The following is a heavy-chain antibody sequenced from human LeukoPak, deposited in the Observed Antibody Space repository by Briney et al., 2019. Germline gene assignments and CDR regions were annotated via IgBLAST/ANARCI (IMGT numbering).Heavy chain of an antibody. CDR1: GFTFSSYS. Sequence: PGGSLRLSCAASGFTFSSYSMNWVRQAPGKGLEWVANIKQDGSEKYYVDSVKGRFTISRDNAKNSLYLQMNSLRAEDTAVYYCARTKLYGYYYYYMDVWGKGTTVTVSS. CDR2: IKQDGSEK. J-gene: IGHJ6*03. V-gene: IGHV3-7*01. CDR3: ARTKLYGYYYYYMDV. D-gene: IGHD2-8*01.